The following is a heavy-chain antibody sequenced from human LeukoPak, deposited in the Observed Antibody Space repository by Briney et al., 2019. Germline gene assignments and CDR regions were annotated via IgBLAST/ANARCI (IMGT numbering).Heavy chain of an antibody. CDR2: INHSGST. CDR3: ARASPRYYYGMDV. Sequence: SETLSLTCTVSGGSISSYYWSWIRQPPGKGLEWIGEINHSGSTNYNPSLKSRVTISVDTSKNQFSLKLSSVTAADTAVYYCARASPRYYYGMDVWGQGTTVTVSS. J-gene: IGHJ6*02. V-gene: IGHV4-34*01. CDR1: GGSISSYY.